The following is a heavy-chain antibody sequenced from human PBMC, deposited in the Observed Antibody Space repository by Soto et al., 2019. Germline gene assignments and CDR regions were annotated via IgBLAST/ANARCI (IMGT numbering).Heavy chain of an antibody. V-gene: IGHV4-31*03. CDR3: SSSSWYGAGYYYMDV. CDR1: GGSISSGGYY. Sequence: SETLSLTCTVSGGSISSGGYYWSLIRQHPGKGLEWIGYIYYSGSTYYNPSLKSRVTISVDTSKNQFSLKLSSVTAADTAVYYCSSSSWYGAGYYYMDVWGKGTTVTVSS. J-gene: IGHJ6*03. CDR2: IYYSGST. D-gene: IGHD6-13*01.